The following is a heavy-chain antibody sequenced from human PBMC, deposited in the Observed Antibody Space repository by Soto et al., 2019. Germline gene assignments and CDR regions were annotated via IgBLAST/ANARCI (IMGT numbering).Heavy chain of an antibody. Sequence: QLQLQESGPGLVKPSETLSLTCTVSGGSIRGSTDYWAWVRQPPGKGLEWIAMMYESGATYYNPSLRSRVTISVDTSKNQFSLMLTSVTATDTALYYCARHVPHDDWLDPWGPGTLVTVSS. CDR2: MYESGAT. J-gene: IGHJ5*02. CDR3: ARHVPHDDWLDP. CDR1: GGSIRGSTDY. V-gene: IGHV4-39*01.